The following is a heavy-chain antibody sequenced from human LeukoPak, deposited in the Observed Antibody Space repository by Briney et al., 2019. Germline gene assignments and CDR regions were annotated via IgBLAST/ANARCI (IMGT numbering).Heavy chain of an antibody. CDR3: ARGGYDYGDGGYCSGGSCYDYYYYGMDV. J-gene: IGHJ6*02. CDR2: MNPNSGNP. D-gene: IGHD2-15*01. CDR1: GYTFTSYD. Sequence: ASVKVSCKASGYTFTSYDINGVRQATGQGLEWMGWMNPNSGNPGYAQKFQGRVTMTRNTSISTAYMELSSLRSEDTAVYYCARGGYDYGDGGYCSGGSCYDYYYYGMDVWGQGTTVTVSS. V-gene: IGHV1-8*01.